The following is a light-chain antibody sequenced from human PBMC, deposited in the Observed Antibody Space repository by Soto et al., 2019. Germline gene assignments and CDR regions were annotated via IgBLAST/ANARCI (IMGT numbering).Light chain of an antibody. CDR3: GSDAGSDTGYV. CDR1: SSDVGGYNY. Sequence: QSVLTQPPSASGPPGQSVTISCTGTSSDVGGYNYVSWYQQHPGKAPKLLIYEVNKRHSGVHDRFSGSKSGNTASLTVSGLQAEDEADFYCGSDAGSDTGYVFGTGTKVTVL. J-gene: IGLJ1*01. CDR2: EVN. V-gene: IGLV2-8*01.